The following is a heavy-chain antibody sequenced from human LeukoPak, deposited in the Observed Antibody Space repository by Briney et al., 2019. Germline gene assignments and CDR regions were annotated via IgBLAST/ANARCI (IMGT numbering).Heavy chain of an antibody. CDR2: ISSNGGST. J-gene: IGHJ4*02. D-gene: IGHD3-22*01. Sequence: GGSLRLSCAASGFTFSSYAMHWVRQAPGKGLEYVSAISSNGGSTYYANSVKGRFTISRDNSKNTLYLQMGSLRAEDMAVYYCARDSVGSSGYYYDYWGQGTLVTVSS. V-gene: IGHV3-64*01. CDR3: ARDSVGSSGYYYDY. CDR1: GFTFSSYA.